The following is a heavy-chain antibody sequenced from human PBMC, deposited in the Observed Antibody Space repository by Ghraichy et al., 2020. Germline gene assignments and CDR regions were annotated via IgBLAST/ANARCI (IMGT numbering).Heavy chain of an antibody. D-gene: IGHD1-7*01. CDR2: FSWNRGDL. J-gene: IGHJ4*02. Sequence: GGSLRLSCETSGFKFEDFAMHWVRQPPGNGLEWVSGFSWNRGDLGYADSVRGRFTISRDNTKKSLHLQMNSLRPEDTAVYYCAKDIGPGTTYSFDSWGQGVLVTVSS. CDR1: GFKFEDFA. CDR3: AKDIGPGTTYSFDS. V-gene: IGHV3-9*01.